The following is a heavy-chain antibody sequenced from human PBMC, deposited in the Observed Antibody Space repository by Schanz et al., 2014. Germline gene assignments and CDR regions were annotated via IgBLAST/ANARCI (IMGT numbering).Heavy chain of an antibody. CDR2: ISNTSSTI. CDR3: AATTILAD. V-gene: IGHV3-48*02. Sequence: VQLVESGGGVVQPGRSLRLSCAASGFSFSTYAMHWVRQAPGKRLEWVSYISNTSSTIYYADSVRGRFTISRDNAKSSLYLQMNSLRDEDTAVYYCAATTILADWGQGTLVAVSS. J-gene: IGHJ4*02. CDR1: GFSFSTYA. D-gene: IGHD3-3*01.